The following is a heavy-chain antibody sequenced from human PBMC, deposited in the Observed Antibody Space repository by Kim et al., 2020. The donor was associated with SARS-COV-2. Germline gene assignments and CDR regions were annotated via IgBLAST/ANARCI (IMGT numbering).Heavy chain of an antibody. V-gene: IGHV1-46*01. CDR3: ARFGGSYQHIDY. D-gene: IGHD1-26*01. CDR1: GYTFTTYS. CDR2: INPSRGST. J-gene: IGHJ4*02. Sequence: ASVKVSCKPSGYTFTTYSMHWVRQAPGQGLEWMGIINPSRGSTSYAQKFQGRVTMTRDTSTTTVYMELSSLRSEDTAVYYCARFGGSYQHIDYWGQGTLV.